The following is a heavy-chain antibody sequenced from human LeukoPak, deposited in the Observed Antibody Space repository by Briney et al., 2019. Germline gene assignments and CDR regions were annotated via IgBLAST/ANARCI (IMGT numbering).Heavy chain of an antibody. J-gene: IGHJ4*02. V-gene: IGHV3-48*03. CDR3: ARSKKVGDDSFEY. Sequence: GGALRLSCTGSGFTFSNYEMNWVRQAPGKGPGWIAYISSSGTGIYYADSVKGRFTISRDNANLYLQMSSLRAEDTSLYYCARSKKVGDDSFEYWGQGTLVTVSS. CDR1: GFTFSNYE. CDR2: ISSSGTGI. D-gene: IGHD3-10*01.